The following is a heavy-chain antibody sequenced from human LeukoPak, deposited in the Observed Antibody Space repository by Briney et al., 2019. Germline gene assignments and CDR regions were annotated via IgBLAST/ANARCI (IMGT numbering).Heavy chain of an antibody. V-gene: IGHV1-2*06. D-gene: IGHD2/OR15-2a*01. J-gene: IGHJ6*03. Sequence: ASVKVSCKASGYAFTGYYMDWVRQAPGQGLEWMGRINPNSGATNYAQKFQGRVTMTRDTSISTAYMEFNGLRSDDTAVYYRARGIYSTDLYFYMDVWGKGTTVTVYS. CDR2: INPNSGAT. CDR3: ARGIYSTDLYFYMDV. CDR1: GYAFTGYY.